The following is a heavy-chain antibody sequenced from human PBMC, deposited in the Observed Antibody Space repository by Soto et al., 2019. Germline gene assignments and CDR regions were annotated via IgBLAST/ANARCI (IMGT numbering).Heavy chain of an antibody. Sequence: GGSLRLSCAASGFTFSSYGMHWVRQAPGKGLEWVAVIWYDGSKKYYADSVKGRFTISRDNSKNTLYLQMNSMSAEDTAVYYCARMGAYSPIYYYYYMDVWGKGTTVTVSS. D-gene: IGHD4-4*01. J-gene: IGHJ6*03. CDR3: ARMGAYSPIYYYYYMDV. CDR2: IWYDGSKK. V-gene: IGHV3-33*01. CDR1: GFTFSSYG.